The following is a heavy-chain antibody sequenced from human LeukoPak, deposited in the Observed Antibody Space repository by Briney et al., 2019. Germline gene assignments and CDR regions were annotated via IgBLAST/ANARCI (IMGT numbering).Heavy chain of an antibody. CDR3: ARNYHYSSSLYY. CDR2: IHYSGST. J-gene: IGHJ4*02. D-gene: IGHD6-13*01. CDR1: GGSMSSYY. V-gene: IGHV4-59*01. Sequence: KPSATLSLPCPVSGGSMSSYYWSWIRPPPGKGLEWIGYIHYSGSTRYNPSLKSRVTISVDTSENQFSLKLSSVTAADTAVYYCARNYHYSSSLYYWGQGTLGIVS.